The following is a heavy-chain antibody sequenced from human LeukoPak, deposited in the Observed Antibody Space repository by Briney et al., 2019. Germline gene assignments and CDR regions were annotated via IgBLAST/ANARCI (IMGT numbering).Heavy chain of an antibody. CDR1: GGSISSSSYY. CDR2: IYYSGST. Sequence: PSETLSLTCTVSGGSISSSSYYWGWIRQPPGKGLEWIGSIYYSGSTYYNPSLKSRVTISVDASKNQFSLKLSSVTAADTAVYYCARHGHLYYYYYMDVWGKGTTVTVSS. V-gene: IGHV4-39*01. J-gene: IGHJ6*03. CDR3: ARHGHLYYYYYMDV.